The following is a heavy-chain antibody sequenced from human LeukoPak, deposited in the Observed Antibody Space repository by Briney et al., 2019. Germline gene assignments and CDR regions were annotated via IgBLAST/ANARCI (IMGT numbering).Heavy chain of an antibody. CDR3: ARRVMTTVVTGGIDD. CDR1: GGSFSGYH. CDR2: IDHSGST. V-gene: IGHV4-34*01. J-gene: IGHJ4*02. D-gene: IGHD4-23*01. Sequence: SETLSLTCAVYGGSFSGYHYTWIRQPPGKGLEWIGEIDHSGSTNYNPSLKSRVTISIDTSKNQFSLQLSSVTAADTAVYYCARRVMTTVVTGGIDDWGQGTLVTVSS.